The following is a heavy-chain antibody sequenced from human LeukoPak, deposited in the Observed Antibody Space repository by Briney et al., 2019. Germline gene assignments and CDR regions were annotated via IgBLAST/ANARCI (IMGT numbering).Heavy chain of an antibody. V-gene: IGHV3-23*01. D-gene: IGHD2-2*01. J-gene: IGHJ6*02. Sequence: GGSLRLSCAASGFTFSSYAMSWVRQAPGKGLEWVSAISGSGGSTYYADSVKGRFTISRDNSKNTLYLQMNSLRAEDTAAEYCARLSSTRPSYYYGMDVWGQGTTVTVSS. CDR1: GFTFSSYA. CDR3: ARLSSTRPSYYYGMDV. CDR2: ISGSGGST.